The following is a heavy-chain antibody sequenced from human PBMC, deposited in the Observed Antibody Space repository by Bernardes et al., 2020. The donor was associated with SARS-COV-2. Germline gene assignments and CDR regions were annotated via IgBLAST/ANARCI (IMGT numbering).Heavy chain of an antibody. D-gene: IGHD3-22*01. CDR3: ARDDKAPNHYYGMDV. J-gene: IGHJ6*02. CDR1: GFAFSRYC. CDR2: INQDGSQK. Sequence: GGSLRLSCAASGFAFSRYCMNWVRQAPGKGLQWVANINQDGSQKDYVDSVRGRFTISRDNGKNVLYLEMNSLTAEDTAVYYCARDDKAPNHYYGMDVWGQGTTVTVSS. V-gene: IGHV3-7*01.